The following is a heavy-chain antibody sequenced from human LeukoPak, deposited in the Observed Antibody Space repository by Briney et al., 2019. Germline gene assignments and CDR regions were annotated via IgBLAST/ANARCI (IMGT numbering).Heavy chain of an antibody. J-gene: IGHJ5*02. CDR3: ARDHEYFYDSSGYYLNWFDP. D-gene: IGHD3-22*01. V-gene: IGHV4-61*02. Sequence: SQTLSLTCTVSGGPISSGSYYWSWIRQPAGKGLEWIGRIYTSGSTNYNPSLKSRVTISVDTSNNQFSLKLSSVTAADTAVYYCARDHEYFYDSSGYYLNWFDPWGQGTLVTVSS. CDR1: GGPISSGSYY. CDR2: IYTSGST.